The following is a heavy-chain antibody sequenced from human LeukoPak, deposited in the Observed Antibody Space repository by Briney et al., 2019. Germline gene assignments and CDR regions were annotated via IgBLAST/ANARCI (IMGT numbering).Heavy chain of an antibody. Sequence: GGFLRLSCAASGFTVSSNSMSWVRQAPGKGLVWVSVIYTGGTTYYADSVKGRFTISRDNSKNTLYLQMNSLRAEDTAVYYCARDYGDYWGQGTLVTVSS. CDR2: IYTGGTT. CDR3: ARDYGDY. D-gene: IGHD4-17*01. CDR1: GFTVSSNS. V-gene: IGHV3-66*01. J-gene: IGHJ4*02.